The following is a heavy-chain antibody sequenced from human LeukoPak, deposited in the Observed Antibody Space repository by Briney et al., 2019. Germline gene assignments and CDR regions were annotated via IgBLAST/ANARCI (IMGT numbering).Heavy chain of an antibody. CDR3: ARGQPNYYDSSGYIYYYYGMDV. CDR1: GFTFSSYA. J-gene: IGHJ6*02. D-gene: IGHD3-22*01. V-gene: IGHV3-30-3*01. Sequence: GGSLRLSCAASGFTFSSYAMHWVRQAPGKGLEWVAVISYDGSNKYYADSVKGRFTISRDNSKNTLYLQMNSLRAEDTAVYYCARGQPNYYDSSGYIYYYYGMDVWGQGTTVTVSS. CDR2: ISYDGSNK.